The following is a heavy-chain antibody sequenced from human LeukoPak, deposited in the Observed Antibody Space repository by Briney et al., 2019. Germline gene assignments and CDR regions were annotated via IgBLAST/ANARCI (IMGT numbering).Heavy chain of an antibody. CDR3: AASYIAVAGSYFDY. D-gene: IGHD6-19*01. CDR1: GFTFSSYA. Sequence: GGSLRLSCAASGFTFSSYAMSWVRQAPGKGLEWVSAISGNGGSTYYADSVKGRFTISRDNSKNTLYLQMNSLRAEDTAVYYCAASYIAVAGSYFDYWGQGTLVTVSS. CDR2: ISGNGGST. V-gene: IGHV3-23*01. J-gene: IGHJ4*02.